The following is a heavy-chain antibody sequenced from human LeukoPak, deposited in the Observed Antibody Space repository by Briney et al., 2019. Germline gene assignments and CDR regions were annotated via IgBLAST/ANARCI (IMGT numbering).Heavy chain of an antibody. CDR3: ARGARLSRAGSGSRAYGMDV. V-gene: IGHV4-34*01. D-gene: IGHD1-26*01. CDR2: INHSGST. CDR1: GGSFSGYY. J-gene: IGHJ6*02. Sequence: PSETLSLTCAVYGGSFSGYYWSWIRQPPGKGLEWIGEINHSGSTNYNPSLKSRVTISVDTSKNQFSLKLSFVTAADTAVYYCARGARLSRAGSGSRAYGMDVGGQGTTVTVSS.